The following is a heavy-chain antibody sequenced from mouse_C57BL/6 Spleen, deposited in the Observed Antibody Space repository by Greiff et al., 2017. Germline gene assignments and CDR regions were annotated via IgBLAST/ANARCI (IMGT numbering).Heavy chain of an antibody. Sequence: QVQLKQSGPELVKPGASVKISCKASGYAFSSSWMNWVKQRPGKGLEWIGRIYPGDGDTNYNGKFKGKATLTADKSSSTAYMQLSSLTSEDSAVYFCARGIGYGSSYWFAYWGQGTLGTVSA. J-gene: IGHJ3*01. CDR1: GYAFSSSW. D-gene: IGHD1-1*01. V-gene: IGHV1-82*01. CDR2: IYPGDGDT. CDR3: ARGIGYGSSYWFAY.